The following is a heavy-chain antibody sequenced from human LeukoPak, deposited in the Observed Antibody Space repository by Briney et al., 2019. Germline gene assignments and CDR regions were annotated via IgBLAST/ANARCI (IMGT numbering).Heavy chain of an antibody. D-gene: IGHD2-15*01. CDR1: GFTFSSYG. CDR3: AKDLYYCSGGSCDY. CDR2: ISCDGSNK. Sequence: GRSLRLSCAASGFTFSSYGMHWVRQAPGKGLEWVAVISCDGSNKYYADSVKGRFTISRDNSKNTLYLQMNSLRAEDTAVYYCAKDLYYCSGGSCDYWGQGTLVTVSS. V-gene: IGHV3-30*18. J-gene: IGHJ4*02.